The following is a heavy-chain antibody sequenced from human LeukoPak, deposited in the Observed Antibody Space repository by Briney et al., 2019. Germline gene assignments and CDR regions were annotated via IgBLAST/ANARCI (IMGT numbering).Heavy chain of an antibody. Sequence: SETLSLTCAVYGGSFGGYYWSWIRQPPGKGLEWIGEINDSGSSNYIPSLKSRVTISVDRSKNQFSLWLNSVTAADTAVYYCAGGFGDYYFDYWGQGTLVTVSS. J-gene: IGHJ4*02. V-gene: IGHV4-34*01. CDR3: AGGFGDYYFDY. CDR1: GGSFGGYY. D-gene: IGHD3-16*01. CDR2: INDSGSS.